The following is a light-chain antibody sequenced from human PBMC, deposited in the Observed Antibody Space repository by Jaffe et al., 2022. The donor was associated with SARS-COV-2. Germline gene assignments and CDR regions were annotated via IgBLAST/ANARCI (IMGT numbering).Light chain of an antibody. CDR1: QSVANDF. CDR3: LQYADSVWT. Sequence: EIVLTQSPGTLSLSPGEGATLSCRASQSVANDFLAWFQQRPGQPPRLLIYLVSTRAAGIPARFSGSGSETDFTLTISRLEPEDFAVYHCLQYADSVWTFGQGTRVEI. V-gene: IGKV3-20*01. CDR2: LVS. J-gene: IGKJ1*01.